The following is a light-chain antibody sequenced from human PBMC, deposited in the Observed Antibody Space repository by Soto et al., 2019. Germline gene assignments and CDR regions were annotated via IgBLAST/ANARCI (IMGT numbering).Light chain of an antibody. CDR1: QSVSSY. J-gene: IGKJ5*01. CDR3: QQRQNWPPLT. V-gene: IGKV3-11*01. CDR2: DAS. Sequence: EIVLTQSPATLSLSPGDRATLSCRASQSVSSYLAWYQQKVGQAPRLLIYDASNRAAGIPARFSGSGSGTDFTLTISSLEPEDFAVYYCQQRQNWPPLTFGQGTRLEIK.